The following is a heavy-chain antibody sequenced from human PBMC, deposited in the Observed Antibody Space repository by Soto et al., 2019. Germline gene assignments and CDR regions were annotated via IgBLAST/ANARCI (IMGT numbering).Heavy chain of an antibody. D-gene: IGHD2-2*01. CDR3: AKDPVPQLLPSWWFDP. J-gene: IGHJ5*02. V-gene: IGHV3-23*01. Sequence: EVQLLESGGGLVQPGGSLRLSCAASGFAFGAYAMTWVRQAPGKGLEWVSVISGAGGNTYYADSVKGRFTVSRDNSKKRLYLEMNSLRVEDRAIYYCAKDPVPQLLPSWWFDPWGQGTRVTVSS. CDR2: ISGAGGNT. CDR1: GFAFGAYA.